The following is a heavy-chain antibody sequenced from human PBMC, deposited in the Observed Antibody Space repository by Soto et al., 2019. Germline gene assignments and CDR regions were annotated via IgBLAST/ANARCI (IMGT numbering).Heavy chain of an antibody. CDR1: GGTFSSHT. CDR3: AGEVVSLDY. J-gene: IGHJ4*02. V-gene: IGHV1-69*08. D-gene: IGHD2-15*01. CDR2: IIPILDLA. Sequence: QVQLVQSGAEVKKPGSSVKVSCKASGGTFSSHTITWVRQAPGQGLEWMGRIIPILDLANYAQKFQGRVTISADKSTSTAYMELSSLRCDDTAVYYCAGEVVSLDYWGQGTLVTVSS.